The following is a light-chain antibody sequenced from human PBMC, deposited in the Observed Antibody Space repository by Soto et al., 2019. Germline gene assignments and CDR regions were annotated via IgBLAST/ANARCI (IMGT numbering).Light chain of an antibody. V-gene: IGKV1-8*01. CDR3: QQANSFPLT. CDR2: AAS. J-gene: IGKJ1*01. Sequence: AIRMTQSPSSFSASTGDRVTITRRASQGISSYLAWYQQKPGKAPKLLIYAASTLQSGVPSRFSGSGSGTDFTLTISSLQPEDFATYYCQQANSFPLTFGQGTKVDIK. CDR1: QGISSY.